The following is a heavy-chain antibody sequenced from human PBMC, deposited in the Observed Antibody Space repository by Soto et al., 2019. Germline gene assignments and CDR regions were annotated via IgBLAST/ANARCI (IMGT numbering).Heavy chain of an antibody. CDR1: GFTFSSYG. D-gene: IGHD6-6*01. J-gene: IGHJ4*02. CDR3: AQGPAEHSSSSGVDF. Sequence: GGSLRLSCAASGFTFSSYGMHWVRQAPGKGLEWVAVISYDGSNKYYADSVKGRFTISRDNSKNTLYLQMNSLRAEDTAVYYCAQGPAEHSSSSGVDFWGQGNLVTVSS. V-gene: IGHV3-30*18. CDR2: ISYDGSNK.